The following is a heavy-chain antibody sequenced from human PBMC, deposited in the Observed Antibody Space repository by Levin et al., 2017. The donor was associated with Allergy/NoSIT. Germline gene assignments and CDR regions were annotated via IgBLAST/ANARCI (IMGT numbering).Heavy chain of an antibody. V-gene: IGHV3-30-3*01. CDR3: ARDSGSGWYGEGLDY. CDR2: ISYDGSNK. D-gene: IGHD6-19*01. Sequence: GESLKISCAASGFTFSSYAMHWVRQAPGKGLEWVAVISYDGSNKYYADSVKGRFTISRDNSKNTLYLQMNSLRAEDTAVYYCARDSGSGWYGEGLDYWGQGTLVTVSS. J-gene: IGHJ4*02. CDR1: GFTFSSYA.